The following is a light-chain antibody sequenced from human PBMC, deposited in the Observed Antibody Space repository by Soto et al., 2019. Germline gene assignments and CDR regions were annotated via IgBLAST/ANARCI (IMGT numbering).Light chain of an antibody. J-gene: IGKJ1*01. CDR1: QSISSNY. CDR3: QQYGSSPRT. Sequence: EIVLTQSPGTLSMSPGERATLSCRASQSISSNYLAWYQQKPGQAPRLLTYGASSRATGIPDRFSGSGSGTDSTLTISRLEAEDVAVYYCQQYGSSPRTFGQGTKVEFK. V-gene: IGKV3-20*01. CDR2: GAS.